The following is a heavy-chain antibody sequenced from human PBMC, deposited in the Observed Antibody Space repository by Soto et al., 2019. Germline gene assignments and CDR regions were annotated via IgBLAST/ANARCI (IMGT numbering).Heavy chain of an antibody. D-gene: IGHD2-2*01. Sequence: PGGSLRLSSAASGFTFDDYTMHWVRQSPGKGLEWVSLISWDGGSTYYADSVKGRFTISRDNSKNSLYLQMNSLRTEDTALYYCAKDIWRFGKYQPMDVWGQGTTVTVSS. CDR3: AKDIWRFGKYQPMDV. J-gene: IGHJ6*02. V-gene: IGHV3-43*01. CDR2: ISWDGGST. CDR1: GFTFDDYT.